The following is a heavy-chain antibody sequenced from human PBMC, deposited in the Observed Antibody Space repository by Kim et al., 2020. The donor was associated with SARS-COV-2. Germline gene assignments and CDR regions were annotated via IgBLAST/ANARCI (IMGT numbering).Heavy chain of an antibody. V-gene: IGHV3-73*01. CDR1: GFTFSGST. D-gene: IGHD6-19*01. CDR2: IRSKANSYAT. Sequence: GGSLRLSCAASGFTFSGSTMHWVRQASGKGLEWVGRIRSKANSYATAYAASVKNRFTISRDDSKNTAYLQMNSLKTEDTAVYYCTRVNPIAGGWYDAFDIWGEGKMVTV. J-gene: IGHJ3*02. CDR3: TRVNPIAGGWYDAFDI.